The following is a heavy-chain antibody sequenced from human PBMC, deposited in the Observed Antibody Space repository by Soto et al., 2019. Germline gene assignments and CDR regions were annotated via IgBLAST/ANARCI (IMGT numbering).Heavy chain of an antibody. V-gene: IGHV4-30-4*01. CDR1: GAPISGGDYH. Sequence: QVQLQESGPGLVKPSQTLSLMCTVSGAPISGGDYHWSWIRQPPGKVLEWIGYIFPSGATHYNSSLGSRITMSVETSKGHFSLKLTSVTAADTAVYFCARGSAAKRYFDLWGRGTLVTVSS. CDR2: IFPSGAT. D-gene: IGHD5-18*01. J-gene: IGHJ2*01. CDR3: ARGSAAKRYFDL.